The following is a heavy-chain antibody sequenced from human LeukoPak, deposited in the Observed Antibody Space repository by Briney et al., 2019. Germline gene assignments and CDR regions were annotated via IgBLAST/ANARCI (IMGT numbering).Heavy chain of an antibody. CDR3: ARAASSVVPAAIYYY. D-gene: IGHD2-2*01. CDR1: GFTFSSYA. V-gene: IGHV3-64*01. J-gene: IGHJ4*02. CDR2: ISSNGGST. Sequence: GGSLRLSCAASGFTFSSYAMHWVRQAPGKGLEYVSAISSNGGSTYYANSVKGRFTISRDNSKNTLYLQVGSLRAEDMAVYYCARAASSVVPAAIYYYWGQGTLVTVSS.